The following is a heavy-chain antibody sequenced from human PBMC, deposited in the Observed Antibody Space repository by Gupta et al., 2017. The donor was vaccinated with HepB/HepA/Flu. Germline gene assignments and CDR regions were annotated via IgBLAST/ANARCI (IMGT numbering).Heavy chain of an antibody. CDR1: GYTFTNFY. CDR2: IIPGGGST. J-gene: IGHJ4*02. D-gene: IGHD1-7*01. CDR3: ARDPEGTTAWVDN. V-gene: IGHV1-46*01. Sequence: QVQLVQSGAEVKKSGASVKVSCKASGYTFTNFYMHWVRQAPGQGLEGMGIIIPGGGSTTYAQKFQGRVTMTRDTSTSTVYMELSSLRSEDTAIYYCARDPEGTTAWVDNWGQGTLVTVSS.